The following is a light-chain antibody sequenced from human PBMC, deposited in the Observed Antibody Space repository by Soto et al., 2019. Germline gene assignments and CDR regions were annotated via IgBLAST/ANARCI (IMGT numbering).Light chain of an antibody. CDR1: HSVSSSY. J-gene: IGKJ5*01. Sequence: EIVLTQSPGTLSLSPGERATLSCRASHSVSSSYLAWYQQKPGQAPRLLIYGASSRATGIPVRFSGSGSGTDFTLTISRLEPEDFAVYYCQQYCGAPPITFGQGTRLEIK. V-gene: IGKV3-20*01. CDR2: GAS. CDR3: QQYCGAPPIT.